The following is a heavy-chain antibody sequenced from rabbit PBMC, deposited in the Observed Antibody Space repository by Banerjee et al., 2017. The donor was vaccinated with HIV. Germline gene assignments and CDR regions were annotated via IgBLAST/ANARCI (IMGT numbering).Heavy chain of an antibody. CDR2: IDPVFGST. Sequence: QEQLVESGGGLVQPGGSLKLSCKASGFDFSSYGVSWVRQAPGKGLEWIGYIDPVFGSTYYASWVNGRFTISSHNAQNTLYLQLNSLTAADTATYFCVRPNYYTYGYAGYTDFNLWGQGTLVTVS. V-gene: IGHV1S47*01. J-gene: IGHJ4*01. CDR3: VRPNYYTYGYAGYTDFNL. CDR1: GFDFSSYG. D-gene: IGHD6-1*01.